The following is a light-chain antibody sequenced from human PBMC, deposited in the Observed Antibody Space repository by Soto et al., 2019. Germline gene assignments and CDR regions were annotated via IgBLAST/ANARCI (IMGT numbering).Light chain of an antibody. J-gene: IGKJ5*01. CDR3: QQYHNRPPIT. V-gene: IGKV3-15*01. CDR1: QSVSTK. CDR2: GAS. Sequence: QSACALSLYPWARATLSCMASQSVSTKLAWYQQKPGQAPRLLINGASTRATGVPARFSGWGSGTEFTLTISSLQSEDFAVYYCQQYHNRPPITFGQGTRLEIK.